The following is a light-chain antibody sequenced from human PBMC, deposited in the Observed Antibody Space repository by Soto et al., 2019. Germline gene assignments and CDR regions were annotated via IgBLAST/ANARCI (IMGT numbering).Light chain of an antibody. Sequence: EIVMTQSPATLSVYPGERGTFSCRASQNIGSNLAWYQQKPGQAPRLLISGASTRATGIPARFSGSGSGTDFTLTISSLQSEDFAVYYCQQYNKWAPLTFGGGTKVEF. V-gene: IGKV3-15*01. CDR2: GAS. CDR3: QQYNKWAPLT. CDR1: QNIGSN. J-gene: IGKJ4*01.